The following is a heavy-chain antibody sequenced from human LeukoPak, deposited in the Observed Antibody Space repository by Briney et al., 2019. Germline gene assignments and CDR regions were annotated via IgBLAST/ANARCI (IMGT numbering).Heavy chain of an antibody. V-gene: IGHV3-23*01. CDR3: AKDPPLPYYYDSSGYALGFDY. J-gene: IGHJ4*02. CDR1: GFTFSSYA. D-gene: IGHD3-22*01. Sequence: GGSLRLSCAASGFTFSSYAMSWVRQAPGKGLEWVSAISGSVGSTYYADSVKGRFTISRDNSKNTLYLQMNSLRAEDTAVYYCAKDPPLPYYYDSSGYALGFDYWGQGTLVTVSS. CDR2: ISGSVGST.